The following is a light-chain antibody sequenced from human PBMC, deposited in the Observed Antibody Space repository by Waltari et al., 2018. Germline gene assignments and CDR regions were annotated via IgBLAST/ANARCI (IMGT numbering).Light chain of an antibody. CDR3: CSYTTSSTYI. Sequence: QSAPTQPPSVSGSPGQSVTISCTGTSSEVGGYNSVSWYQQHPGKAPKLMIYGVSNRPSGVSDRFSGSKSGNTASLTISGLQAEDEADYYCCSYTTSSTYIFGGGTRLTVL. V-gene: IGLV2-14*01. CDR2: GVS. CDR1: SSEVGGYNS. J-gene: IGLJ2*01.